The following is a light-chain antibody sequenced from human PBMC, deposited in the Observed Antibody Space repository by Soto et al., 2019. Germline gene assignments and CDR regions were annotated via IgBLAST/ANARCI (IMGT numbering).Light chain of an antibody. J-gene: IGLJ6*01. CDR2: EVS. CDR3: PSSTSTIPYV. V-gene: IGLV2-14*01. Sequence: QSALTQPASVSGSPGQSITISCTGSSNDVGGYNYVSWYQQHPGQAPKLIIYEVSDRPSGVSHRFSGSNSGTTASLTISGLQVEDEADYCCPSSTSTIPYVFGSGTKLTVL. CDR1: SNDVGGYNY.